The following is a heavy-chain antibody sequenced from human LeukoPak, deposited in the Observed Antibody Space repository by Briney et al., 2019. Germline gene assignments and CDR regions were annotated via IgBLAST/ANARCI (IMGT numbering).Heavy chain of an antibody. CDR3: ARDRTMIVVPSNWFDP. D-gene: IGHD3-22*01. CDR2: INPNSGGT. CDR1: GYTFTGYY. V-gene: IGHV1-2*02. J-gene: IGHJ5*02. Sequence: ASVKVSCKASGYTFTGYYMHWVRQAPGQGLEWMGWINPNSGGTNYAQKFQGRVTMTRDTSISTAYMELSRLRSDDTAVYYCARDRTMIVVPSNWFDPWGQGTLVTVSS.